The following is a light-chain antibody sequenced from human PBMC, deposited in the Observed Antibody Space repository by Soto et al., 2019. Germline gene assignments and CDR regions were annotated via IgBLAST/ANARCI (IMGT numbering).Light chain of an antibody. V-gene: IGKV1-5*01. J-gene: IGKJ1*01. CDR3: QQYNSYSKT. Sequence: DIQMTQSPSTLSASVGDRVTITCRASQSISSWLAWYQQKPGKAPKLLIYDASSLESGVPSRFSGHGSGTEFTLNISSLQPDDSASYYCQQYNSYSKTFGQGTKVDIK. CDR2: DAS. CDR1: QSISSW.